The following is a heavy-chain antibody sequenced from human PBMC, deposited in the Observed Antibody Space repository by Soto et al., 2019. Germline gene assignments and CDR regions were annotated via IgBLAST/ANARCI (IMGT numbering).Heavy chain of an antibody. Sequence: LRLSCAASGFTFTDYALSWVRQAPGKGLEWVATISGIGGSTYLADSGKGRLSISRDNSKNTVSLLMNSLRAEDTAVYFCARGSSGYISSWYYFDYWGRGTLVTVS. CDR3: ARGSSGYISSWYYFDY. V-gene: IGHV3-23*01. D-gene: IGHD6-13*01. CDR1: GFTFTDYA. CDR2: ISGIGGST. J-gene: IGHJ4*02.